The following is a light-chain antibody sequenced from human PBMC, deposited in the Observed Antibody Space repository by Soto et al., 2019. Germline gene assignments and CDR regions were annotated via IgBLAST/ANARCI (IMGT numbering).Light chain of an antibody. J-gene: IGKJ3*01. CDR3: QQYGSSPQT. CDR2: GAS. V-gene: IGKV3-20*01. CDR1: QSVSSSN. Sequence: EIVLTQSPGTLSLSPGERATLSCRASQSVSSSNLAWYQQKPGQAPRLLIYGASSRATGIPDRFSGSGSGTDFTLTISRLEPEDLAVYYCQQYGSSPQTFGPGTKVDIK.